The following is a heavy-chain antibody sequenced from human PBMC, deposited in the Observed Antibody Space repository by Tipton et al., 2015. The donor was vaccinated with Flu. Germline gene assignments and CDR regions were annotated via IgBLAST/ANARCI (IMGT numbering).Heavy chain of an antibody. CDR2: SYYSGST. V-gene: IGHV4-59*02. CDR1: GDSVNYYY. CDR3: ARDRGWPAALDY. Sequence: TLSLTCTVSGDSVNYYYWNWIRQPPGKGLEWIGFSYYSGSTAYNPSLKSRVTISVDTSRNQFSLNLKSVTAADTGVYYCARDRGWPAALDYWSQGILVTVSS. J-gene: IGHJ4*02. D-gene: IGHD3-10*01.